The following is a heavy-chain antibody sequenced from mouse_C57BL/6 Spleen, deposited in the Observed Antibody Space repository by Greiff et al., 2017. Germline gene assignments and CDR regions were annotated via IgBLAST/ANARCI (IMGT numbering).Heavy chain of an antibody. CDR1: GYTFTSYW. J-gene: IGHJ2*01. D-gene: IGHD2-4*01. V-gene: IGHV1-5*01. CDR2: IYPGNSDT. Sequence: EVQVVESGSVLARPGASVKMSCKTSGYTFTSYWMHWVKQRPGQGLEWIGAIYPGNSDTSYNQKFKGKAKLTAVTSASTAYMELSSLTNEDSAVYYCTRPSMITGYFDYWGQGTTLTVSS. CDR3: TRPSMITGYFDY.